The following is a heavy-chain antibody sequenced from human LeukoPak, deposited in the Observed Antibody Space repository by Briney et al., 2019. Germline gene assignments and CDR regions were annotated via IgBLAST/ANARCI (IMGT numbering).Heavy chain of an antibody. CDR3: ARDPDLSGSYPL. CDR1: GFTFSASA. J-gene: IGHJ4*02. V-gene: IGHV3-11*06. D-gene: IGHD1-26*01. CDR2: ISSSSSYT. Sequence: PGGSLRLSCAASGFTFSASAVHWVRQAPGKGLEWVSYISSSSSYTNYADSVKGRLTISRDNAKNSLYLQMNSLRAEDTAVYYCARDPDLSGSYPLWGQGTLVTVSS.